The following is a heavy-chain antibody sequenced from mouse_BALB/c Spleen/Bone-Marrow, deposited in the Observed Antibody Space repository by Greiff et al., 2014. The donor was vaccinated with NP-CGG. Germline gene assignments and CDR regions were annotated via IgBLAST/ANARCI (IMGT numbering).Heavy chain of an antibody. D-gene: IGHD2-4*01. CDR1: GYTFSSYW. CDR3: ARYYDYAWFAY. V-gene: IGHV1-9*01. CDR2: ILPGSGNT. Sequence: VQLQQSGAELMKPGASVKISCKATGYTFSSYWIEWVKQRPGHGLEWIGEILPGSGNTNYNENFKGKATFTADTSSNTAYMQLSSLTSEDSAVYHCARYYDYAWFAYWGQGTLVTVSA. J-gene: IGHJ3*01.